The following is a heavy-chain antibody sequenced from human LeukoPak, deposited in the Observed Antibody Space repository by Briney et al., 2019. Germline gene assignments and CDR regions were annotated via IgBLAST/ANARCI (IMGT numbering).Heavy chain of an antibody. Sequence: ASVKVSCKASGYIFTVYYIHWVRQAPGQGLEWMGRINPNGGGTNYAQKFQGRVTVTGDTSISTAYMELSRLRSDDTDVYYCAREIRRGAGDWFDPWGQGTLVTVSS. CDR3: AREIRRGAGDWFDP. D-gene: IGHD1-26*01. V-gene: IGHV1-2*05. J-gene: IGHJ5*02. CDR2: INPNGGGT. CDR1: GYIFTVYY.